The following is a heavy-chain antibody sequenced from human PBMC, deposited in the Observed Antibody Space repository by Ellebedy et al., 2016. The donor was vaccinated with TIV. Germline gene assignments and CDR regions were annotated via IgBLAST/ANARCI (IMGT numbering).Heavy chain of an antibody. V-gene: IGHV1-2*02. Sequence: ASVKVSXXASGYTFTGYYMHWVRQAPGQGLEWMGWINPNSGGTNYAQKFQGRVTMTRDTSISTAYMELSRLRSDDTAVYYCARGWYNGDYLGYWGQGTLVTVSS. J-gene: IGHJ4*02. CDR3: ARGWYNGDYLGY. CDR1: GYTFTGYY. CDR2: INPNSGGT. D-gene: IGHD1-1*01.